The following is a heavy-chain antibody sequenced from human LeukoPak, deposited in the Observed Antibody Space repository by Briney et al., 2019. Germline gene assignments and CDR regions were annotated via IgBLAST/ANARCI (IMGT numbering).Heavy chain of an antibody. CDR2: INWNGSST. CDR1: GFTFDDYG. D-gene: IGHD3-22*01. V-gene: IGHV3-20*04. Sequence: GGSLRLSCAPSGFTFDDYGMSWVRQAPGQGLEWVSGINWNGSSTGYADSMKGRFTISRDNAKNSMYLQMNSLRAEDTALYYCARGGYYYDSSGYYPLDYWGQGTLVTVSS. J-gene: IGHJ4*02. CDR3: ARGGYYYDSSGYYPLDY.